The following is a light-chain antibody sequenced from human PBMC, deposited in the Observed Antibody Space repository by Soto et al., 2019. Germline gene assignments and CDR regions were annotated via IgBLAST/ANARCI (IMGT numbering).Light chain of an antibody. J-gene: IGKJ1*01. V-gene: IGKV3-15*01. CDR1: QSVSSN. CDR3: QQYNLWPRT. CDR2: GAS. Sequence: EIVITQSPATLSVSPGERATLSCRASQSVSSNLAWYQQKHGQAPRLLIYGASTRATGIPARFSGSGSGTELTLTISSLQSEDFEVYYCQQYNLWPRTFGQGTKVDIK.